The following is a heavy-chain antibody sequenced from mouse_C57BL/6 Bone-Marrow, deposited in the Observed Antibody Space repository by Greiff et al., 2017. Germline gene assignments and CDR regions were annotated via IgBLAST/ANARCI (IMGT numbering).Heavy chain of an antibody. D-gene: IGHD1-1*01. V-gene: IGHV2-9-1*01. CDR2: IWTGGGT. CDR1: GFSLTSYA. Sequence: VKLMESGPGLVAPSQSLSITCTVSGFSLTSYAISWVRQPPGKGLEWLGVIWTGGGTNYNSALKSRLSISKYNSKSQVFLKMNSLQTDDTARYYCARDYYGSSYVGWFAYWGQGTLVTVSA. J-gene: IGHJ3*01. CDR3: ARDYYGSSYVGWFAY.